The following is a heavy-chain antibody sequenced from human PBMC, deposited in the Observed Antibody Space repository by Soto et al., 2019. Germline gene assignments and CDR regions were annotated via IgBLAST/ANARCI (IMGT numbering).Heavy chain of an antibody. CDR1: GGSISGYY. D-gene: IGHD4-4*01. Sequence: SETLSLTCTVSGGSISGYYWSWIRQSPEKGLEWIGHVYYSGSTKYNPSLKSRVTISVDTSKNQFSLNLRSVTAADTAVYYCAMTVTPLYNGFDPWGQGILVTVSS. J-gene: IGHJ5*02. CDR2: VYYSGST. V-gene: IGHV4-59*08. CDR3: AMTVTPLYNGFDP.